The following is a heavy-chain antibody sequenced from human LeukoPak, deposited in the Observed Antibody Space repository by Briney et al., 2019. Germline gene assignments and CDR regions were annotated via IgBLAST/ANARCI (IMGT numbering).Heavy chain of an antibody. D-gene: IGHD3-3*01. CDR3: ASAGAWSGSFDY. Sequence: ASVKVSCKASGYTFTRYDINWVRQATGQGSEWMGWMNPNSGNTGYAQKFQRRVTMTRNTSISTAYIELSSLRSEDTAVYYCASAGAWSGSFDYWGQGTLVTVSS. CDR1: GYTFTRYD. J-gene: IGHJ4*02. CDR2: MNPNSGNT. V-gene: IGHV1-8*01.